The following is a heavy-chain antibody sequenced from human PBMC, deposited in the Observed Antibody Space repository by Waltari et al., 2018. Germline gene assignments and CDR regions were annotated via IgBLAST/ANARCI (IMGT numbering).Heavy chain of an antibody. CDR1: GYSISSGYY. CDR3: ARNEGRVGYDFWSGYHSGVWDY. D-gene: IGHD3-3*01. Sequence: QVQLQESGPGLVKPSETLSLTCTVSGYSISSGYYWGWIRQPPGKGLEWIGSIYHSGSTYYNPSLKSRVTISVDTSKNQFSLKLSSVTAADTAVYYCARNEGRVGYDFWSGYHSGVWDYWGQGTLVTVSS. CDR2: IYHSGST. V-gene: IGHV4-38-2*02. J-gene: IGHJ4*02.